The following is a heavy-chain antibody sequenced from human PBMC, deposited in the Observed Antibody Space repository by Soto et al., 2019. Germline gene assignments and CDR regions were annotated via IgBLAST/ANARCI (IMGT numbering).Heavy chain of an antibody. Sequence: SETLSLTCTVSGGSMRSSTDYWGWIRQPPGKGLEWIGNIYYSGSTYYNPSLMSRVTVSVDTSKNQLSLKLSSVTAADTAVYYCARRRYDMLTGYFHAPFDYWGQGALVTVSS. CDR3: ARRRYDMLTGYFHAPFDY. D-gene: IGHD3-9*01. CDR2: IYYSGST. CDR1: GGSMRSSTDY. J-gene: IGHJ4*02. V-gene: IGHV4-39*01.